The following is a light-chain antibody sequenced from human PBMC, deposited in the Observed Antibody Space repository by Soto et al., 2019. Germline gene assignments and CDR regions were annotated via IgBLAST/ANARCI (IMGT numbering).Light chain of an antibody. Sequence: DIQMTQSPSTLSGSVGDRVTITCRASQAIAHYLAWYQQKPGKVPKLLIYDASTLQSGVPSRFIGSGSRTDFTLTITNLQPEDVASYYCQRYNGAPGTFGQGTKVDIK. J-gene: IGKJ1*01. CDR1: QAIAHY. CDR2: DAS. CDR3: QRYNGAPGT. V-gene: IGKV1-27*01.